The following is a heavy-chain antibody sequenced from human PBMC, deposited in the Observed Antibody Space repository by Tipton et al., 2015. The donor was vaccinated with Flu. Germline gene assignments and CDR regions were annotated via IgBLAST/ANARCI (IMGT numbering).Heavy chain of an antibody. CDR2: IYTSGST. Sequence: LRLSCIVSGGSISSGSYYWSWIRQPAGKGLEWIGRIYTSGSTNYNPSLKSRVTISVDTSKNQFSLKLSSVTAADTAVYYCARAGWLLPFDYWGQGTLVTVSS. V-gene: IGHV4-61*02. CDR1: GGSISSGSYY. CDR3: ARAGWLLPFDY. J-gene: IGHJ4*02. D-gene: IGHD3-22*01.